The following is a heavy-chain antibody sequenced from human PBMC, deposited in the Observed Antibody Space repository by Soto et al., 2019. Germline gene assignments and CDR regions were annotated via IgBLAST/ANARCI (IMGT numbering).Heavy chain of an antibody. CDR1: GYTFTSYG. CDR3: ARDKEDLAAAGQNWFDP. V-gene: IGHV1-18*01. D-gene: IGHD6-13*01. CDR2: ISAYNGNT. J-gene: IGHJ5*02. Sequence: AASVKVSCKASGYTFTSYGISWVRQAPGQGLEWMGWISAYNGNTNYAQKLQGRVTMTTDTSTSTAYMELRSLRSDDTAVYYCARDKEDLAAAGQNWFDPWGQGTLVTVSS.